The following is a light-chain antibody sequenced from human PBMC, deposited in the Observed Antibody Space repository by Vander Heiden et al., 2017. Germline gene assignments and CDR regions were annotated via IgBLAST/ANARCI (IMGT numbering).Light chain of an antibody. CDR1: ALPNQY. CDR3: QSADSSGPV. CDR2: KDS. Sequence: SNELTQPPSVSVSPGQTARITCSGDALPNQYAYWYHQKPGQAPVLVIYKDSERPSGIPERFSGSSSGTRVTLTISGVQAEDEADYYCQSADSSGPVFGGGTKL. V-gene: IGLV3-25*03. J-gene: IGLJ3*02.